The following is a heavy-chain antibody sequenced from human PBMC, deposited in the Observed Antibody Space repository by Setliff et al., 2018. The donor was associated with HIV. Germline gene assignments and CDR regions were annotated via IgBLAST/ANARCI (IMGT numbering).Heavy chain of an antibody. Sequence: SETLSLTCAVYGGSFMGYYWNWIRQPPGKGLEWIGEINHSGNTNSNPSLKSRVTISVDPSKSQFSLRLNSVTAADTAPYYCARGPESVAPRMCAFDIWGQGTMVTVS. V-gene: IGHV4-34*01. CDR1: GGSFMGYY. CDR3: ARGPESVAPRMCAFDI. CDR2: INHSGNT. J-gene: IGHJ3*02. D-gene: IGHD6-6*01.